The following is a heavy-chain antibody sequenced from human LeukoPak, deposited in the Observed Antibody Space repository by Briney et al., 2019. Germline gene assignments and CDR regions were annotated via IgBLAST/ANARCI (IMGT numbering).Heavy chain of an antibody. J-gene: IGHJ4*02. V-gene: IGHV5-51*01. CDR1: GYSFTSYW. CDR3: ARQAGYCSSTSCYEIDY. D-gene: IGHD2-2*03. Sequence: GESLKISCKGSGYSFTSYWIGWVRQMPGKGLEWMGIIYPGDSDTRYSPSFQGQVTISADRSISTAYLQWSSLKASDTAMYYCARQAGYCSSTSCYEIDYWGQGTLVTVSS. CDR2: IYPGDSDT.